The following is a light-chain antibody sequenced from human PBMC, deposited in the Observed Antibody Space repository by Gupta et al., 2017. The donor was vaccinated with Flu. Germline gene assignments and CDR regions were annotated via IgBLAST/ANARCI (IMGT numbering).Light chain of an antibody. Sequence: GSPGQSMTISCTGTTSDVGGFNLVSWYQQHPGKAPKLMIYDVSKRPSGVSNRFSGSKSGNTASLTIHGLQAAGEADFYCCPPAGSTTVIFGG. CDR1: TSDVGGFNL. J-gene: IGLJ2*01. V-gene: IGLV2-23*02. CDR3: CPPAGSTTVI. CDR2: DVS.